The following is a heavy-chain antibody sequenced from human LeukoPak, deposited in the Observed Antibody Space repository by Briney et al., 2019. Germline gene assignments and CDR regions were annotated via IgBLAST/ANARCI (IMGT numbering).Heavy chain of an antibody. D-gene: IGHD5-12*01. V-gene: IGHV4-4*07. CDR1: GGSISSYY. Sequence: SETLSLTCTVSGGSISSYYWSWIRQPAGKGLEWIGRIYTSGSTNYNPSLKCRVTMSVDTSKNQFSLKLSSVTAADTAVYYCARDSAESVEMATNYYYYYGMDVWGQGTTVTVSS. J-gene: IGHJ6*02. CDR3: ARDSAESVEMATNYYYYYGMDV. CDR2: IYTSGST.